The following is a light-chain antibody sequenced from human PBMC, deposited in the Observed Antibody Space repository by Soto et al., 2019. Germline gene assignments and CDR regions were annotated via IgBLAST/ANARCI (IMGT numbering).Light chain of an antibody. CDR2: DVN. CDR3: SSYAGSYTYV. J-gene: IGLJ1*01. Sequence: QSVLTQPRSVSGSPGQSVTISCTGTSSDVGGYNYVSWYQHHPGKVPKLMIYDVNKRPSGVPDRFPGSKSGNTASLTISGLQAEDEADYYCSSYAGSYTYVLGTGTKLTVL. CDR1: SSDVGGYNY. V-gene: IGLV2-11*01.